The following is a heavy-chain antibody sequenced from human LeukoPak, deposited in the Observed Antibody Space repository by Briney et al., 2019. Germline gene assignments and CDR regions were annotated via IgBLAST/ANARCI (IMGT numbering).Heavy chain of an antibody. CDR1: GFTFSSYA. V-gene: IGHV3-23*01. D-gene: IGHD1-14*01. J-gene: IGHJ4*02. Sequence: PGGSLRLSCAASGFTFSSYAMSWVRQAPGKGLEWVSAISGSDLRTHYADSVKGRFTISRDNSKNTLYLQMNRLRAEDTAVYFCAKDRTYAFDYWGQGTLVTVSS. CDR3: AKDRTYAFDY. CDR2: ISGSDLRT.